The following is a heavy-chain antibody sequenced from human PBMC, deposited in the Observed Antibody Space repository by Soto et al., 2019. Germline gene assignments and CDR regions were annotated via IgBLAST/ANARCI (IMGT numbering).Heavy chain of an antibody. CDR1: GFTFSRYA. J-gene: IGHJ5*02. CDR3: ARDNSVKIAAAGP. V-gene: IGHV3-30-3*01. D-gene: IGHD6-13*01. CDR2: ISYDGSNK. Sequence: GVSLRLSCAASGFTFSRYAMHWVRQAPGKGLEWVAVISYDGSNKYYADSVKGRFTISRDNSKNTLYLQMNSLRAEDTAVYYSARDNSVKIAAAGPWGQGTLVTVSS.